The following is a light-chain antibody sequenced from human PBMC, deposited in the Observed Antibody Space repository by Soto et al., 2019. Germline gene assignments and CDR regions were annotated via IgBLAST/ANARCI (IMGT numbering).Light chain of an antibody. V-gene: IGLV2-18*02. Sequence: QPVLTQPPSVSGSPGQSVTIPCTGTSSDVGNYDRVSWYHQAPGTAPKLMIYEVSNRPSGVPDRFSGSKSGNTASLSISGLQAEDEGDYYCGSYTTSTARFVFGTGTKVTVL. J-gene: IGLJ1*01. CDR3: GSYTTSTARFV. CDR2: EVS. CDR1: SSDVGNYDR.